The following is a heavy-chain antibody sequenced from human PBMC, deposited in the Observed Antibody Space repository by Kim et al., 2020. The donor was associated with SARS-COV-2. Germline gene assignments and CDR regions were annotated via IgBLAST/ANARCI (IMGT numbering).Heavy chain of an antibody. V-gene: IGHV1-69*13. CDR3: ASTTKGDCSGGSCYLGDAFDI. D-gene: IGHD2-15*01. J-gene: IGHJ3*02. CDR2: IIPIFGTA. Sequence: SVKVSCKASGGTFSSYAISWVRQAPGQGLEWMGRIIPIFGTANYAQKFQGRVTITADESTSTAYMELSSLRSEDTAVYYCASTTKGDCSGGSCYLGDAFDIWGQGTMVTVSS. CDR1: GGTFSSYA.